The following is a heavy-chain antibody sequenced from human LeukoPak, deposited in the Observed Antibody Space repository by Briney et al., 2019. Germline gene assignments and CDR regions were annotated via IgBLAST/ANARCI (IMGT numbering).Heavy chain of an antibody. CDR3: ARQGHYDSYGFYYMDV. CDR1: GYSLSDYW. J-gene: IGHJ6*03. D-gene: IGHD3-16*01. V-gene: IGHV5-51*01. CDR2: IYPGDSDT. Sequence: GESLKISCQGSGYSLSDYWIGWLRQMPGKGLEWLGIIYPGDSDTRYSPSFQGQVTFSADKSINAAYMHWRSLKASDTAMYYCARQGHYDSYGFYYMDVWGEGTTVIVSS.